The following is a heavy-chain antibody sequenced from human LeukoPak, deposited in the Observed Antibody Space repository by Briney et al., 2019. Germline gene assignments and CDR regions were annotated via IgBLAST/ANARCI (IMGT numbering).Heavy chain of an antibody. Sequence: PGGSLRLSCAASGFTFSSFAMHWVRQAPGKGLDWVAVISYGGSNQYYADSVKGRFTISRDNSKNTLYLQMNSLRAEDTAVYYCAKGYYDILTGYYNVDYWGQGTLVTVSS. D-gene: IGHD3-9*01. CDR1: GFTFSSFA. J-gene: IGHJ4*02. V-gene: IGHV3-30*04. CDR3: AKGYYDILTGYYNVDY. CDR2: ISYGGSNQ.